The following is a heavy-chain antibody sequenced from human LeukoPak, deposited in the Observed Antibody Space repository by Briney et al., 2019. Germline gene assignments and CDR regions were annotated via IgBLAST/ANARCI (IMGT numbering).Heavy chain of an antibody. V-gene: IGHV3-30*04. CDR1: GFAFSSYA. Sequence: GRSLRLSCAASGFAFSSYAMHWVRQAPGKGLEWVALISNDGRNTYHADSVKGRFTISRDNSKNTVYPQMTSLRAEDTAVYYCARDPVSVGLRINSDYWGQGTLVTVSS. CDR3: ARDPVSVGLRINSDY. J-gene: IGHJ4*02. CDR2: ISNDGRNT. D-gene: IGHD3-3*01.